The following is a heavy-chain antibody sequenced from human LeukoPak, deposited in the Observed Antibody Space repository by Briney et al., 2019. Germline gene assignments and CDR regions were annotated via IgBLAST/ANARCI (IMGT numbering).Heavy chain of an antibody. J-gene: IGHJ6*04. CDR2: IYHSGST. Sequence: SGTLSLTCAVSGGSISSSNWWSWVSQPPGKGLEWIGEIYHSGSTNYNPSLKSRVTISVDKSKNQFSLKLSSVTAADTAVYYCARGVGDCSSTSCYDGMDVWGKGTTVTVSS. CDR3: ARGVGDCSSTSCYDGMDV. D-gene: IGHD2-2*01. CDR1: GGSISSSNW. V-gene: IGHV4-4*02.